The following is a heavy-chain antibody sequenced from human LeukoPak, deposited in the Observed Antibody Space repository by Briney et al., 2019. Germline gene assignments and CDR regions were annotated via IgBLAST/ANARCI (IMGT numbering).Heavy chain of an antibody. V-gene: IGHV3-53*01. J-gene: IGHJ4*02. CDR1: GFTVSSNY. Sequence: GGSLRLSCAASGFTVSSNYMSWDRQAPGKGLDWVSVIYSGGSTYYADSVKGRFTISRDNSKNTLSLQMNSLRAEDTAVYYCARVRVVRGADYWGQGTLVTVSS. CDR3: ARVRVVRGADY. D-gene: IGHD3-10*01. CDR2: IYSGGST.